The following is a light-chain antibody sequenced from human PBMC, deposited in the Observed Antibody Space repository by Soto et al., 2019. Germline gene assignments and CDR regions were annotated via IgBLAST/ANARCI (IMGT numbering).Light chain of an antibody. CDR1: QRLTTY. Sequence: IQMTQYPSSLSASVGDRVTITCRASQRLTTYLNWYQQKPGKAPKLLISTAATLQGEGPSRFSGSGYGTDFTLTITTLQPEEEATFFGQQSYITPYTFGQGTKREIK. CDR2: TAA. V-gene: IGKV1-39*01. CDR3: QQSYITPYT. J-gene: IGKJ2*01.